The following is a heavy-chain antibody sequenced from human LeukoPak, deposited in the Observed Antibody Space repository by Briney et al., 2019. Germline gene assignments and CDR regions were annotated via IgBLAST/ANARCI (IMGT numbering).Heavy chain of an antibody. CDR1: GGSFSGYY. Sequence: PSETLSLTCAVYGGSFSGYYWSWIRQPPGKGLEWIGEINHSGSTNYNPSLKSRVTISVDTSKNQFSLKLSSVTAADTAVYYCARANREMATIRDYYYGMDVWGRGTTVTVSS. CDR2: INHSGST. D-gene: IGHD5-24*01. J-gene: IGHJ6*02. V-gene: IGHV4-34*01. CDR3: ARANREMATIRDYYYGMDV.